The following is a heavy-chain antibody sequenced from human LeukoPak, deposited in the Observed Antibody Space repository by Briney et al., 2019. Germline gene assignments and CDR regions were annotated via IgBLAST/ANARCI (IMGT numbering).Heavy chain of an antibody. CDR3: AGGLSTSFYYPVGY. Sequence: GGSLRLSCAASGFTFSSYWMHWVRQAPGKGLVWVSHINNDGSNTNYADSVKGRFTISRDNAKNTLFLQMNSLRAEDTAVYYCAGGLSTSFYYPVGYWGQGTLVTVSS. J-gene: IGHJ4*02. V-gene: IGHV3-74*01. CDR2: INNDGSNT. D-gene: IGHD2/OR15-2a*01. CDR1: GFTFSSYW.